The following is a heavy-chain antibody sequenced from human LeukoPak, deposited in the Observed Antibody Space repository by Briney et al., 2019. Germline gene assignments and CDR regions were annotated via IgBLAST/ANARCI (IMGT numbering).Heavy chain of an antibody. J-gene: IGHJ4*02. D-gene: IGHD3-22*01. Sequence: PGRSLRLSCVASGFTFSHYAMHWVRQAPGKGLEWVALISYDGSNKDYADSVKGRFTISRENPKNTVYLKMHSQRAEDTAVYLCARRKHYDSKEMDYWGQGALVTASS. CDR1: GFTFSHYA. CDR3: ARRKHYDSKEMDY. CDR2: ISYDGSNK. V-gene: IGHV3-30*04.